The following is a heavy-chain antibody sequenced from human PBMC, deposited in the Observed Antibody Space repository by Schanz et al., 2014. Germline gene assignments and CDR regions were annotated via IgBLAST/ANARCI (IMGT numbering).Heavy chain of an antibody. CDR2: IKSDGSST. CDR3: AKDGTGGSGSYSADGGMDV. CDR1: GFTFSSYW. J-gene: IGHJ6*02. D-gene: IGHD3-10*01. V-gene: IGHV3-74*01. Sequence: EVQLMESGGGLVKPGGSLRLSCAASGFTFSSYWMHWVRQVPGKGLVWVSRIKSDGSSTSYADSVKGRFTISRDNAKNTLYLQMNSLRAEDTAVYYCAKDGTGGSGSYSADGGMDVWGQGTTXTVSS.